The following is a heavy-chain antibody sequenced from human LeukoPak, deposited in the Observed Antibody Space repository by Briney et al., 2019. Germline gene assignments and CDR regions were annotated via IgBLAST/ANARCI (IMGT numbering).Heavy chain of an antibody. CDR2: IYYSGSA. Sequence: SETLSFTCTVSGGSISSGDYYWSWIRQHPGKGLEWIGYIYYSGSAYYNPSLKSRVTISVDTSKNQFSLKLSSVTAADTAVYYCARLYTSFRAFDIWGQGTMVTVSS. CDR1: GGSISSGDYY. J-gene: IGHJ3*02. V-gene: IGHV4-31*03. D-gene: IGHD6-6*01. CDR3: ARLYTSFRAFDI.